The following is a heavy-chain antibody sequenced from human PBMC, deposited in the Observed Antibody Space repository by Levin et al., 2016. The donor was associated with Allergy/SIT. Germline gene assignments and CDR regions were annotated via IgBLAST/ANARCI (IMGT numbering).Heavy chain of an antibody. CDR2: INHSGST. CDR3: ATWGLTGASKFNY. Sequence: WIRQPPGKGLEWIGEINHSGSTSYNPSLKSRVTISADTSKNQFSLKLTSVTAADTAVYYCATWGLTGASKFNYWGQGTLVTVSS. D-gene: IGHD3-9*01. V-gene: IGHV4-34*01. J-gene: IGHJ4*02.